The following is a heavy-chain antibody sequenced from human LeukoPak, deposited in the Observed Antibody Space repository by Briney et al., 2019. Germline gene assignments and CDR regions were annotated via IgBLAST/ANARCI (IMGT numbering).Heavy chain of an antibody. CDR2: FDPEDGET. CDR1: GYTLTELS. CDR3: ARDSGDYGDYEY. D-gene: IGHD4-17*01. J-gene: IGHJ4*02. V-gene: IGHV1-24*01. Sequence: ASVKVSCKVSGYTLTELSMHWVRQAPGKGLEWMGGFDPEDGETIYAQKFQGRVTITRDTSASTAYMELSSLRSEDTAVYYCARDSGDYGDYEYWGQGTLVTVSS.